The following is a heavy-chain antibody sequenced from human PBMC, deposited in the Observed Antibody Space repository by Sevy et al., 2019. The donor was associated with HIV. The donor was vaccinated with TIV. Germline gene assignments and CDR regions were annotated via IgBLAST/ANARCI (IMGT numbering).Heavy chain of an antibody. CDR2: IKEDGKET. CDR1: GFTVSNYW. V-gene: IGHV3-7*03. J-gene: IGHJ4*02. CDR3: ARDKNSAMVTPFDF. D-gene: IGHD5-18*01. Sequence: GGSLRLPCVASGFTVSNYWMNWVRQAPGMGLEWVAKIKEDGKETYYVDSVKGRFTISRDNAKNSLYLQMTSLRAEDTAVYYCARDKNSAMVTPFDFWGQGTLVTVSS.